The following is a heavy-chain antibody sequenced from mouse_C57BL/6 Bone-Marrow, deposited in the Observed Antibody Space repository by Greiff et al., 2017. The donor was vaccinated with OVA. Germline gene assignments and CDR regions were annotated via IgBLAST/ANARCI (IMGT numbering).Heavy chain of an antibody. V-gene: IGHV14-4*01. Sequence: VQLQQSGAELVRPGASVKLSCTASGFNIKDDYMHWVKQRPEQGLEWIGWIDPENGDTEYASKFQGKATITADTPSNTAYLPLSSLTSEDTAVYYCTSYGNFDYWGQGTTLTVSS. CDR2: IDPENGDT. J-gene: IGHJ2*01. D-gene: IGHD2-1*01. CDR3: TSYGNFDY. CDR1: GFNIKDDY.